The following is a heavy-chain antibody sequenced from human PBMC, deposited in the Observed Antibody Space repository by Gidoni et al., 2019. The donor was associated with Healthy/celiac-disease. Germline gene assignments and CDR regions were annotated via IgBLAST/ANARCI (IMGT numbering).Heavy chain of an antibody. CDR1: GFTFSSYG. CDR2: IWYDGSNK. J-gene: IGHJ3*02. D-gene: IGHD3-22*01. V-gene: IGHV3-33*01. Sequence: QVQLVESGGGVVQPGRSLRLSCAASGFTFSSYGMHWVRQAPGKGLEWVAVIWYDGSNKYYADSVKGRFTISRDNSENTLYLQMNSLRAEDTAVYYCARGVVVKRENAFDIWGQGTMVTVSS. CDR3: ARGVVVKRENAFDI.